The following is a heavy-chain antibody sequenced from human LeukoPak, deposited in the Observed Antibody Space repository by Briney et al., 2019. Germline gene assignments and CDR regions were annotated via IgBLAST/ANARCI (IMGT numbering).Heavy chain of an antibody. D-gene: IGHD4/OR15-4a*01. V-gene: IGHV1-2*02. CDR3: ARDHDYGPDY. J-gene: IGHJ4*02. CDR1: GFTFSDHY. CDR2: VKPDSGAT. Sequence: ASLKVSCKASGFTFSDHYMHWLRQAPGQGLEWMGWVKPDSGATNYAQKFQGRFTVSRDVSISTLYMELSSLTSDDTAMYDCARDHDYGPDYWGQGTLVTVSA.